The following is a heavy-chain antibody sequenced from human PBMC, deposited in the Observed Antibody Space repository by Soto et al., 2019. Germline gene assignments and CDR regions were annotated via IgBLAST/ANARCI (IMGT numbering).Heavy chain of an antibody. J-gene: IGHJ4*02. CDR2: IYNGEST. D-gene: IGHD3-16*01. CDR1: GFNVNTDY. CDR3: ARDGRGLGKLSLFEY. V-gene: IGHV3-53*01. Sequence: LRLSCAASGFNVNTDYMNWVRQTPGKGLEWVSFIYNGESTHYADSVKGRFTISSDKSKNTLYLQMNSLRVEDTAVYYCARDGRGLGKLSLFEYWGQGTLVTGSS.